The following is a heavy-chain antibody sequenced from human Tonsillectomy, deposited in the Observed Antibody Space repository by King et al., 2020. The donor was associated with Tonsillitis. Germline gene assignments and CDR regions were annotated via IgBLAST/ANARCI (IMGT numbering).Heavy chain of an antibody. CDR3: ERLAPGGAAAAWLGWFDP. V-gene: IGHV5-10-1*03. CDR1: GYSFTSHW. CDR2: IDPSDSLS. J-gene: IGHJ5*02. Sequence: VQLVESGVEVKKPGESLRISCKASGYSFTSHWITWVRQMPGKGLEWMGNIDPSDSLSNYNASFQGHVTISADTSINTAYLQWNSLKTSDTAMYYCERLAPGGAAAAWLGWFDPWGQGTLVIVSS. D-gene: IGHD6-25*01.